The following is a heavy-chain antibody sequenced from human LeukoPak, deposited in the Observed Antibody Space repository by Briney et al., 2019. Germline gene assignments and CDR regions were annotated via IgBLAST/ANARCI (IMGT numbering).Heavy chain of an antibody. CDR2: INHSGST. J-gene: IGHJ4*02. CDR1: GGSFSGYY. Sequence: SETLSLTCAVYGGSFSGYYWSWIRQPPGKGLEWIGEINHSGSTNYNPSLKSRVTISVDTSKNQFSLKLSSVTAADTAVYYCASSEYCSGGSCYSLDYWGQGTLVTVSS. V-gene: IGHV4-34*01. CDR3: ASSEYCSGGSCYSLDY. D-gene: IGHD2-15*01.